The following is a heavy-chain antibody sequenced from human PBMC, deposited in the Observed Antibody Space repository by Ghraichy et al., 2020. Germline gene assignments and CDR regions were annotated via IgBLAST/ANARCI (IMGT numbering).Heavy chain of an antibody. D-gene: IGHD4-17*01. V-gene: IGHV1-3*01. CDR3: ARGDYGDYVGLYYYYYGMDV. J-gene: IGHJ6*02. CDR2: INAGNGNT. Sequence: ASVKVSCKASGYTFTSYAMHWVRQAPGQRLEWMGWINAGNGNTKYSQKFQGRVTITRDTSASTAYMELSSLRSEDTAVYYCARGDYGDYVGLYYYYYGMDVWGQGTTVTVSS. CDR1: GYTFTSYA.